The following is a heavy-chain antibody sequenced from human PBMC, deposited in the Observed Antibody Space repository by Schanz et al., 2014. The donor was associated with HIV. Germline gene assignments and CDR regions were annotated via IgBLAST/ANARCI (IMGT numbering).Heavy chain of an antibody. J-gene: IGHJ4*02. D-gene: IGHD5-18*01. CDR2: ISGSGGST. CDR3: ARGLPADY. CDR1: GFSLRSYA. Sequence: VHLEESGGGLVKPGGSLRLSCAASGFSLRSYAMSWVRQAPGKGLEWVSAISGSGGSTYYADSVKGRFTISRDNSKNTLYLQMNSLRAEDTAVYYCARGLPADYWGQGTLVTVSS. V-gene: IGHV3-23*04.